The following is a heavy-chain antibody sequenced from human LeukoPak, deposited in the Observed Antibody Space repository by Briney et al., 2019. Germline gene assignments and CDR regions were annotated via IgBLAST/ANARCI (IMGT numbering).Heavy chain of an antibody. CDR1: GGTFSSYA. CDR3: ARPHSSWYGVGWFDP. Sequence: ASVKVSCKASGGTFSSYAISWVRQAPGQGLEWMGWISAYNGNTNYAQKLQGRVTMTTDTSTSTAYMELRSLRSDDTAVYYCARPHSSWYGVGWFDPWGQGTLVTVSS. CDR2: ISAYNGNT. J-gene: IGHJ5*02. D-gene: IGHD6-13*01. V-gene: IGHV1-18*01.